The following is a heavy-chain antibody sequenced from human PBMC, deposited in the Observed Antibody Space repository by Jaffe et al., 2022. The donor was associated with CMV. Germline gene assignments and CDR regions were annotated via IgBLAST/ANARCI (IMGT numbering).Heavy chain of an antibody. D-gene: IGHD6-25*01. V-gene: IGHV4-34*01. CDR3: ARQRSIRGDFDY. Sequence: QVQLQQWGAGLLKPSETLSLTCAVYGGSFSGYYWSWIRQPPGKGLEWIGEINHSGSTNYNPSLKSRVTISVDTSKNQFSLKLSSVTAADTAVYYCARQRSIRGDFDYWGQGTLVTVSS. CDR2: INHSGST. J-gene: IGHJ4*02. CDR1: GGSFSGYY.